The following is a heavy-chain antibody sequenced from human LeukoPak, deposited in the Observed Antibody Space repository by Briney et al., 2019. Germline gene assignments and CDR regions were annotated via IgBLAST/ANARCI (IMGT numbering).Heavy chain of an antibody. J-gene: IGHJ6*02. V-gene: IGHV3-30-3*01. D-gene: IGHD2-2*01. CDR1: GFTFSSYA. Sequence: QSGGSLRLSCAASGFTFSSYAMPWVRQAPGKGLEWVAVISYDGSNKYYADSVKGRFTISRDNSKNTLYLQMNSLRAEDTAVYYCARDPGYCSSTSCFNYYGMDVWGQGTTVTVSS. CDR3: ARDPGYCSSTSCFNYYGMDV. CDR2: ISYDGSNK.